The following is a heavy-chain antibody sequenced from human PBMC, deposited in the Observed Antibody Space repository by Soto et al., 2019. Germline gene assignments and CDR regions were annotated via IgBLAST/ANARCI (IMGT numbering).Heavy chain of an antibody. J-gene: IGHJ5*02. Sequence: SETLSLTCAVYGGSFSGYYWSWIRQPPGKGLEWIGEINHSGSTNYNPSLKSRVTISVDTSKNQFSLKLSSVTAADTAVYYCARGRVSKMVYAILRTGRNWFAPWGQGTLVTVSS. D-gene: IGHD2-8*01. CDR2: INHSGST. CDR1: GGSFSGYY. CDR3: ARGRVSKMVYAILRTGRNWFAP. V-gene: IGHV4-34*01.